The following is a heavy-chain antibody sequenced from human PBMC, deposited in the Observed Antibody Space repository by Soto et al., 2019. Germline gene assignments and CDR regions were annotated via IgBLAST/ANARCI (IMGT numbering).Heavy chain of an antibody. J-gene: IGHJ4*02. CDR1: DFTFSNYA. Sequence: GGSLLLSCGFSDFTFSNYAMTWVGHSPGKGLELVSTISGSGDSTHYADSVKGRFTISRDNSKNTLYLQMNSLRADDSAEYYCAKNDDDIYGTLYCFDNWARGTLVTVSS. D-gene: IGHD1-1*01. CDR2: ISGSGDST. CDR3: AKNDDDIYGTLYCFDN. V-gene: IGHV3-23*01.